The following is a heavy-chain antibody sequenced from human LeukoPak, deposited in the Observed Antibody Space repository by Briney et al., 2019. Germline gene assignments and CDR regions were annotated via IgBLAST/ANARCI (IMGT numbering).Heavy chain of an antibody. CDR2: ISSSSSYI. Sequence: GGSLRLSCAASGFTFSSYSMNWVRQAPGKGLEWVSSISSSSSYIYYADSVKGRFTISRDNAKNSLYLQMNSLRAEDTAVYYCAKHIVVVTAIRHDYFDYWGQGTLVTVSS. J-gene: IGHJ4*02. V-gene: IGHV3-21*01. D-gene: IGHD2-21*02. CDR3: AKHIVVVTAIRHDYFDY. CDR1: GFTFSSYS.